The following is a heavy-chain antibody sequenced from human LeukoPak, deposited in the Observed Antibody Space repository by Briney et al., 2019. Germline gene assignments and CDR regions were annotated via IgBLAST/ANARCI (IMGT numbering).Heavy chain of an antibody. CDR1: GGSFSGYY. CDR2: INHRGST. CDR3: ASGFRYYDISGHNY. J-gene: IGHJ4*02. D-gene: IGHD3-22*01. V-gene: IGHV4-34*01. Sequence: SETLSLTCAVYGGSFSGYYWSWIRQPPGKGLEWIGEINHRGSTNYNPSLKSRVTISVDTSKNQFSLKLSSVTAADTAVYYCASGFRYYDISGHNYWGQGTLVSVSS.